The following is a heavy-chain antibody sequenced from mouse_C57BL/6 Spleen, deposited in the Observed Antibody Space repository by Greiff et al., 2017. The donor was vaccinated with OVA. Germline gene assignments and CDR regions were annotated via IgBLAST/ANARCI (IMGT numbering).Heavy chain of an antibody. Sequence: QVQLQQSGAELVKPGASVKISCKASGYAFSSYWMNWVKQRPGKGLEWIGQIYPGDGDTNYNGKFKGKATLTADKSSSTAYMQLSSLTSEDSAVYFCARSGYGNYLDYGGQGTTHTVST. V-gene: IGHV1-80*01. CDR3: ARSGYGNYLDY. D-gene: IGHD2-10*02. CDR1: GYAFSSYW. J-gene: IGHJ2*01. CDR2: IYPGDGDT.